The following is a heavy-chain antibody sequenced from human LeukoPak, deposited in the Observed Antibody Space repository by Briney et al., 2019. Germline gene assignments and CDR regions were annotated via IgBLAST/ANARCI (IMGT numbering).Heavy chain of an antibody. CDR3: ARFGACGWYYFDY. D-gene: IGHD6-19*01. Sequence: SGTLSLTCAVSGVSLSNTNWWSWVRQPPGKGLEWIGQIYHSGSTNYNPSLMSRVTISVDKSKNQFSLILKSVTAADTAVYYCARFGACGWYYFDYWGQGALVTVSS. CDR1: GVSLSNTNW. V-gene: IGHV4-4*02. J-gene: IGHJ4*02. CDR2: IYHSGST.